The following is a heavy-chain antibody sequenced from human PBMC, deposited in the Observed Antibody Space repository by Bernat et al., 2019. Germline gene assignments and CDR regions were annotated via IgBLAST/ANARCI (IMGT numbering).Heavy chain of an antibody. V-gene: IGHV3-23*01. CDR1: GFTFSRYA. CDR3: AKVASYGYVLDD. Sequence: EVQLLESGGGLVQPVGSLSLSCAASGFTFSRYAMSWVRQAPGKGLEWVSAISGSGGSTYYADSVKGRFTISRDNSKSTRYMEMNSLRAEDTAVYYCAKVASYGYVLDDWGQGTVVTVS. CDR2: ISGSGGST. D-gene: IGHD5-18*01. J-gene: IGHJ4*02.